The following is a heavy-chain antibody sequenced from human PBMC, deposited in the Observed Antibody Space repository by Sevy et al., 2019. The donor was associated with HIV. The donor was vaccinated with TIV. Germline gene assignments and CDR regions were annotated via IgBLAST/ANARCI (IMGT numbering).Heavy chain of an antibody. CDR1: GFTFSSHG. Sequence: GGSLRLSCAASGFTFSSHGMHWVRQTPGKGLEWVAVIYDDGRNKYYADFVKGRFTMSRENSKNTLHLQMNSLRAEATALYYCARDSNDYGDYRLSYYFDYWGQGTLVTVSS. D-gene: IGHD4-17*01. J-gene: IGHJ4*02. V-gene: IGHV3-33*01. CDR2: IYDDGRNK. CDR3: ARDSNDYGDYRLSYYFDY.